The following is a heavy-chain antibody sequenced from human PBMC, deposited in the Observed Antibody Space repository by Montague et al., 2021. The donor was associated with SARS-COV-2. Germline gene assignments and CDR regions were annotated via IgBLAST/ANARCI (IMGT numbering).Heavy chain of an antibody. Sequence: PALVTPTQTLTLTCTFSGFSLSTSGMYVSWIRQPPGKALEWLARIDWDDDKYYSTSLKTRLTISKDTSKNQVVLTMTNMDPVDTATYYCAREYSSGVYFDYWGQGTLVTVSS. CDR2: IDWDDDK. J-gene: IGHJ4*02. CDR1: GFSLSTSGMY. V-gene: IGHV2-70*11. D-gene: IGHD6-19*01. CDR3: AREYSSGVYFDY.